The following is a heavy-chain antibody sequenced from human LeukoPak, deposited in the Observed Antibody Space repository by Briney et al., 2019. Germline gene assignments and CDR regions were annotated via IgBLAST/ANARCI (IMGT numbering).Heavy chain of an antibody. CDR1: GYTFTSYG. V-gene: IGHV1-18*01. D-gene: IGHD2-2*01. J-gene: IGHJ5*02. CDR3: ARLTPDIVVVPAAMGPEYFDP. Sequence: ASVKVSCKASGYTFTSYGISWVRQAPGQGLEWMGWISAYNGNTNYAQKLQGRVTMTTDTSTSTAYMELRSLRSDDTAVYYCARLTPDIVVVPAAMGPEYFDPWGQGTLVTVSS. CDR2: ISAYNGNT.